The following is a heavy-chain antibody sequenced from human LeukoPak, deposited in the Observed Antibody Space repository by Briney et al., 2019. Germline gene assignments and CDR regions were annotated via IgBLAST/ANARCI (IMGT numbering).Heavy chain of an antibody. D-gene: IGHD2-2*01. CDR1: GFTFSSYS. CDR3: AKDIVVVGTKLPGNAFGI. CDR2: ISSSSSTI. J-gene: IGHJ3*02. Sequence: PGGSLRLSCAASGFTFSSYSMNWVRQAPGKGLEWVSYISSSSSTIYYADSVKGRFTISRDNAKNSLYLQMNSLRAEDTAVYYCAKDIVVVGTKLPGNAFGIWGQGTMVTVSS. V-gene: IGHV3-48*01.